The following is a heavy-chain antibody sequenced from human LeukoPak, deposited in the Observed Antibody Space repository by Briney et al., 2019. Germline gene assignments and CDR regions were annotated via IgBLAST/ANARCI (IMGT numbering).Heavy chain of an antibody. D-gene: IGHD4-17*01. V-gene: IGHV3-30*02. CDR1: GFTFSSYG. CDR2: IRYDGSNK. CDR3: AKDGAVTTGYFDY. Sequence: PGGSLRLSCAASGFTFSSYGMHWVRQAPGKGLEWVAFIRYDGSNKYYADSVKGRFTISRDYSKNTLYLQMNSLRAEDTAVYYCAKDGAVTTGYFDYWGQGTLVTVSS. J-gene: IGHJ4*02.